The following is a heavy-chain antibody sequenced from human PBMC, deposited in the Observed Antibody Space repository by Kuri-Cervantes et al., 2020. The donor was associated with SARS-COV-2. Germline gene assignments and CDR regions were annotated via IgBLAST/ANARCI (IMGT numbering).Heavy chain of an antibody. CDR1: GYTFTGYY. V-gene: IGHV1-2*02. D-gene: IGHD3-22*01. Sequence: ASVKVSCKASGYTFTGYYMHWVRQAPGQGLEWMGWINPNSGGTNYAQKFQGRVTMTRDTSISTAYMELSRLRSDDTAVYYCARGLIEVADYHYYYMDVWGKGTTVTVSS. CDR3: ARGLIEVADYHYYYMDV. J-gene: IGHJ6*03. CDR2: INPNSGGT.